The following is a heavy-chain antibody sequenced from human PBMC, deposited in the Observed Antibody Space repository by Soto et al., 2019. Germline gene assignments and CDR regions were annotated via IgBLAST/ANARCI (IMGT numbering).Heavy chain of an antibody. J-gene: IGHJ4*02. CDR3: ARDFQGYYSFDS. D-gene: IGHD5-18*01. CDR2: INSDGSSI. Sequence: GGSLRLSCAASGFTFSSYWMHWVRQVPGKGLVWVSRINSDGSSISYADSVKGRFTISRDNAKNSLYLQMHSLRAEDKAVYYCARDFQGYYSFDSWGQGNLVTVSS. V-gene: IGHV3-74*01. CDR1: GFTFSSYW.